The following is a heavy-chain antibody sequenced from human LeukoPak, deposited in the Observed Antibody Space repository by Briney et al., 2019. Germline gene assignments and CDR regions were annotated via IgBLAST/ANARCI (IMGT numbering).Heavy chain of an antibody. Sequence: GGSLRLSCAASGFTFSSYWMSWVRQAPGKGLEWVANIKQDGSEKYYVDSVKGRFTISRDNAKNSLYLQMNSLRAEDTAVYYCARVSLSLVWFGELTDAFDIWGQGTMVTVSS. D-gene: IGHD3-10*01. J-gene: IGHJ3*02. CDR2: IKQDGSEK. V-gene: IGHV3-7*01. CDR3: ARVSLSLVWFGELTDAFDI. CDR1: GFTFSSYW.